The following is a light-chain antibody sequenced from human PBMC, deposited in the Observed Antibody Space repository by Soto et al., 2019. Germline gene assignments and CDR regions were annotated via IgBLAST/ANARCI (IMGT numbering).Light chain of an antibody. CDR3: KKYHSAPHT. CDR1: LPISNY. V-gene: IGKV1-27*01. J-gene: IGKJ4*01. CDR2: AAS. Sequence: DIQMTQSPSSLSASVGDRVTITCRASLPISNYLAWYQQKSGKIPNLLIYAASTLQAGVPSRFSGSCCETDFSLTISRLQPEDVAAYYCKKYHSAPHTFGGVNKVETK.